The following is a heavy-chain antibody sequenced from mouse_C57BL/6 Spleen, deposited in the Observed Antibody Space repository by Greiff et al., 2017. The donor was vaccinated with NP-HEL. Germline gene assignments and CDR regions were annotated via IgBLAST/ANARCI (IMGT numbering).Heavy chain of an antibody. CDR1: GYTFTSYG. CDR2: IYPRSGNT. Sequence: QVQLQQSGAELARPGASVKLSCKASGYTFTSYGISWVKQRTGQGLEWIGEIYPRSGNTYYNEKFKGKATLTADKSSSTAYMELRSLTSEDSAVYFCARYSYGSSSYFDYWGQGTTLTVSS. D-gene: IGHD1-1*01. J-gene: IGHJ2*01. CDR3: ARYSYGSSSYFDY. V-gene: IGHV1-81*01.